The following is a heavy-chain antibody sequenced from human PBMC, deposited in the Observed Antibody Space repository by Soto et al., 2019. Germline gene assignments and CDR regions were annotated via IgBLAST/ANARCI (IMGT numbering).Heavy chain of an antibody. D-gene: IGHD6-6*01. CDR2: IYYSGST. CDR1: GGSISSSSYY. Sequence: SETVSLTCTVSGGSISSSSYYWGWIRQPPGKGLEWIGSIYYSGSTYYNPSLKSRVTISVDTSKNQFSLKLSSVTAADTAVYYCARSEESIAALYYYYYGMDVWGQGATVTVSS. V-gene: IGHV4-39*01. CDR3: ARSEESIAALYYYYYGMDV. J-gene: IGHJ6*02.